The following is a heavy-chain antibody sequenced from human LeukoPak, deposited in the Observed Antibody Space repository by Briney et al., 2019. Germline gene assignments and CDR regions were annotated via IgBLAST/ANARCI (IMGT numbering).Heavy chain of an antibody. Sequence: GGSLRLSCAASRFTFSSYSMNWVRQAPGKGLEWVSSISSSGSYIYYADSVKGRFTISRDNAKNSLYLQMNSLRAEDTALYYCARSLYEGYYYDSSGDLFDYWGQGTLVTVSS. J-gene: IGHJ4*02. CDR2: ISSSGSYI. D-gene: IGHD3-22*01. V-gene: IGHV3-21*04. CDR1: RFTFSSYS. CDR3: ARSLYEGYYYDSSGDLFDY.